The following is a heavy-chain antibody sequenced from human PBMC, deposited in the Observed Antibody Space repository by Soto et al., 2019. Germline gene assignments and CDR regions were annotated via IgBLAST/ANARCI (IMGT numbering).Heavy chain of an antibody. J-gene: IGHJ4*02. CDR2: INHSGST. D-gene: IGHD3-3*01. CDR1: GGSLSGYY. V-gene: IGHV4-34*01. CDR3: ARGDYDFWSGYYPTLDY. Sequence: SETLSLTCAVYGGSLSGYYWSWIRQPPGKGLEWIGEINHSGSTNYNPSLKSRVTISVDTSKNQFSLKLSSVTAADTAVYYCARGDYDFWSGYYPTLDYWGQGTLVTVSS.